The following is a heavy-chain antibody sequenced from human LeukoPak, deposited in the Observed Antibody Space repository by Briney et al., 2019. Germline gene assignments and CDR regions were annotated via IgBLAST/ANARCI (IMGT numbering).Heavy chain of an antibody. V-gene: IGHV3-72*01. CDR2: TRNKANSDTT. J-gene: IGHJ4*02. D-gene: IGHD6-19*01. CDR1: GFSFSDHC. Sequence: GGSLRLSCAASGFSFSDHCMDWVHQAPGKGLEWVGRTRNKANSDTTEYAASVKGRFTISRDDSKNSLYLQMNSLKTEDTAVYYCARVPYSSGWYPDSWGQGTLVTVSS. CDR3: ARVPYSSGWYPDS.